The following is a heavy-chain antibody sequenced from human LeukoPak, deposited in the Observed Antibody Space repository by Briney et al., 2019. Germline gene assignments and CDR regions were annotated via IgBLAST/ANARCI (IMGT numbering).Heavy chain of an antibody. CDR2: IYYSGST. Sequence: SETLSLTCTVSGVSISSTNYYWSWIRQPPGKGLEWIGYIYYSGSTNYNPSLKSRVTISVDTSKNQFSLKLSSVTAADTAVYYCARAAADYSSSWYEGWFDPWGQGTLVTVSS. CDR3: ARAAADYSSSWYEGWFDP. CDR1: GVSISSTNYY. J-gene: IGHJ5*02. V-gene: IGHV4-61*01. D-gene: IGHD6-13*01.